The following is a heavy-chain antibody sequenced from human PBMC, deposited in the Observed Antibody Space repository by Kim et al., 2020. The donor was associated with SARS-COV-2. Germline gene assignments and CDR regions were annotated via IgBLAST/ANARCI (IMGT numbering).Heavy chain of an antibody. D-gene: IGHD2-8*01. V-gene: IGHV1-2*02. CDR1: GYTFTGYY. CDR3: ARVGLWDVLNWHPGNYYYYGMDV. Sequence: ASVTVSCKASGYTFTGYYMHWVRQAPGQGLEWMGWINPNSGGTNYAQKFQGRVTMTRDTSISTAYMELSRLRSDDTAVYYCARVGLWDVLNWHPGNYYYYGMDVWGQGTTVTVSS. CDR2: INPNSGGT. J-gene: IGHJ6*02.